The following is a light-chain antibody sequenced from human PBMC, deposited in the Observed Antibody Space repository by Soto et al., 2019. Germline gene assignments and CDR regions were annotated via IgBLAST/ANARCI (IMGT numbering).Light chain of an antibody. V-gene: IGLV2-14*01. CDR1: GSDIATFNY. CDR3: NSYSSTSFYV. CDR2: QVT. Sequence: QSFLAQPASMSGSPGQSITISCTGSGSDIATFNYVSWYQQYPGKAPKLLIYQVTSRASGVSHRFSGSKSGNTAALTISGLQPEDEAEYYCNSYSSTSFYVFGTGTKVT. J-gene: IGLJ1*01.